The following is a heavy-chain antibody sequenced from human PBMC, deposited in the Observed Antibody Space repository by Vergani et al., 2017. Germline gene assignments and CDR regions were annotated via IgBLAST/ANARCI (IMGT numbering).Heavy chain of an antibody. V-gene: IGHV4-59*01. D-gene: IGHD3-10*01. CDR2: IYYSGST. J-gene: IGHJ6*02. CDR1: GGSISSYY. CDR3: ARKGGSGSSVGMDV. Sequence: QVQLQESGPGLVKPSETLSLTCTVSGGSISSYYWSWIRQPPGKGLECIGYIYYSGSTNDNPSLKSRVTISVDTSKNQFSLKLSSVTAADTAVYYCARKGGSGSSVGMDVWGQGTTVTVSS.